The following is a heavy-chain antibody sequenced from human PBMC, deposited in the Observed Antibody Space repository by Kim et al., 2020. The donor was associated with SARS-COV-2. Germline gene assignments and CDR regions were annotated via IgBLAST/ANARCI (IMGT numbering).Heavy chain of an antibody. J-gene: IGHJ5*02. CDR1: GVSVSGYY. Sequence: SEPLSLTFAFYGVSVSGYYGSWIRQSPGKGLEWIGQIDRGGGTNYNPSLKSRVTISIDMSKGQFSLKLSSLTDADTAIYYCARIRTYCTGGSCFPSNFDPWGQGTLVTRSA. CDR3: ARIRTYCTGGSCFPSNFDP. V-gene: IGHV4-34*01. CDR2: IDRGGGT. D-gene: IGHD2-15*01.